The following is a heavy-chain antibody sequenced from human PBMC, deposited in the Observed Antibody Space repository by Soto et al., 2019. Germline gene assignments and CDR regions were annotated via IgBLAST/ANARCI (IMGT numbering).Heavy chain of an antibody. Sequence: WGSLRLSCAASGFTFSSYAMSWVRQAPGKGLEWVSALTSSSGTIYYADCVKGRFTISRDNSKNTLYLQMNSLRAEDTAVYYCAKGLDGSGSYYGYGMDVWGQGTTVTVSS. D-gene: IGHD3-10*01. CDR1: GFTFSSYA. CDR2: LTSSSGTI. CDR3: AKGLDGSGSYYGYGMDV. J-gene: IGHJ6*02. V-gene: IGHV3-23*01.